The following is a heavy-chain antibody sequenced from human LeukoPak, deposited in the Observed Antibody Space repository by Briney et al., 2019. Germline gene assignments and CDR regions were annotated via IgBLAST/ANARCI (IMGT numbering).Heavy chain of an antibody. CDR3: AKSGDGRTDY. Sequence: GGSLRLSCAASGFTFSSYGMSWVRQAPGKGLEWVSSISDSGGRTYYADSVKGRLTISRDNSKNTLYLQMNSLRAEDTAVYYCAKSGDGRTDYWGQGTLVTVSS. CDR1: GFTFSSYG. V-gene: IGHV3-23*01. D-gene: IGHD3-10*01. J-gene: IGHJ4*02. CDR2: ISDSGGRT.